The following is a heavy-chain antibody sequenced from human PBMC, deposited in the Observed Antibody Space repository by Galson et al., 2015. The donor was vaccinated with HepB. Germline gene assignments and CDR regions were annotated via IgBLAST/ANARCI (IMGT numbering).Heavy chain of an antibody. CDR1: GFTFGDYA. J-gene: IGHJ5*02. CDR3: TRCYGDYGCVLFWFDP. V-gene: IGHV3-49*03. CDR2: IRSKAYGGTT. Sequence: SLRLSCAASGFTFGDYAMSWFRQAPGKGLEWVGFIRSKAYGGTTESAASVKGRFTISRDDSKSIAYLQMNSLKTEDTAVYYCTRCYGDYGCVLFWFDPWGQGTLVTVSS. D-gene: IGHD4-17*01.